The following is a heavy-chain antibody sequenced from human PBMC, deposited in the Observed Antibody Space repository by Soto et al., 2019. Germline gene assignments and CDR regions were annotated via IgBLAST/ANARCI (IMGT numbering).Heavy chain of an antibody. D-gene: IGHD5-12*01. CDR1: GFTFSSYS. CDR3: ARDRDGYNSPWDAFDI. Sequence: GGSLRLSCAASGFTFSSYSMNWVRQAPGKGLEWVSSISSSSSYIYYADSVKGRFTISRDNAKNSLYLQMNSLRAEDTAVYYCARDRDGYNSPWDAFDIWGQGTMVTVS. CDR2: ISSSSSYI. J-gene: IGHJ3*02. V-gene: IGHV3-21*01.